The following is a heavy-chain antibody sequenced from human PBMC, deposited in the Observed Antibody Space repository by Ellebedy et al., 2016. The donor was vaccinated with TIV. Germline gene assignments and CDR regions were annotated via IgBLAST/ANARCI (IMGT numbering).Heavy chain of an antibody. CDR2: ISYDGSNK. V-gene: IGHV3-30*03. Sequence: GGSLRLSXAASGFTFSTYGMHWVRQAPGKGLEWVAVISYDGSNKFYGDSVKGRFTISRDNAKNSLYLQMNSLRAEDTAVYYCAGRGYWGQGTLVTVSS. CDR1: GFTFSTYG. D-gene: IGHD3-10*01. CDR3: AGRGY. J-gene: IGHJ4*02.